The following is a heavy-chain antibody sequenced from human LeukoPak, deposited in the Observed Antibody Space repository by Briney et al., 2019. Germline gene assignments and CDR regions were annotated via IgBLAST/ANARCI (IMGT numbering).Heavy chain of an antibody. V-gene: IGHV3-23*01. CDR1: GFTFSSYA. CDR3: AKPLGRSVYYFDY. J-gene: IGHJ4*02. D-gene: IGHD3-10*01. Sequence: GGSLRLSCAASGFTFSSYAMSWVRQAPGKGLEWVSAISGSGGSTYYADSVKGRFTISRDNSKNTLYLQMNSLRAEDAAVYYCAKPLGRSVYYFDYWGQGTLVTVSS. CDR2: ISGSGGST.